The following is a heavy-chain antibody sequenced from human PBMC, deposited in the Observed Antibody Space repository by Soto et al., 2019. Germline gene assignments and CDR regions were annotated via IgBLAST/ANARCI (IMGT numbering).Heavy chain of an antibody. V-gene: IGHV3-21*01. D-gene: IGHD3-9*01. CDR2: ISSSSSYI. Sequence: EVQLVASGGGLVKPRGSLRISCAASGFSFRSYSMNWVRQASGKGLEWVSSISSSSSYIYYADSVKGRFTISRDNAKNSLYLQMNSLRAEDTAVYYCARDSISPRYYYFDYWGQGTLVTVSS. CDR1: GFSFRSYS. J-gene: IGHJ4*02. CDR3: ARDSISPRYYYFDY.